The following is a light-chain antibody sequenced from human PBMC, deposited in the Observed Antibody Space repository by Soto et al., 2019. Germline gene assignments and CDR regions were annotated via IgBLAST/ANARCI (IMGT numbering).Light chain of an antibody. CDR3: QQRSTWSPT. CDR2: DAS. Sequence: EVVLTQSPATLSLSPGDRATLSCRASQSVSNFLACYQQKPGQAPRLLIYDASNRYTGIPARFSGSAAGTAVTRTIGRIVPDELAVYFWQQRSTWSPTFGQGTKV. J-gene: IGKJ1*01. V-gene: IGKV3-11*01. CDR1: QSVSNF.